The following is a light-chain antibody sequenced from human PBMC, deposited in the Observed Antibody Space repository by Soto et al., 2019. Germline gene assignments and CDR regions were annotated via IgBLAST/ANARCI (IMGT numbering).Light chain of an antibody. CDR3: QDYTGATFT. V-gene: IGKV1-27*01. Sequence: DIQMTQSPSSLSASVGDRVTITCRASQGISNHLAWYQQRPGMVPDLLIYAASTLQSGVPSRFSGSGSGTDFTLTISSLQPEDVAAYYCQDYTGATFTFGPWTKVDIQ. CDR1: QGISNH. J-gene: IGKJ3*01. CDR2: AAS.